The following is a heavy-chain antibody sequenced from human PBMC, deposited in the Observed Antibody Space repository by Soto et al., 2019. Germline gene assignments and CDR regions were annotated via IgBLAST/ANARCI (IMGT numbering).Heavy chain of an antibody. V-gene: IGHV4-59*01. CDR3: ARSDGYFDY. CDR1: GGSISSYY. Sequence: SETLSLTCTVSGGSISSYYWSWIRQPPGKGLEWIGYIYYSGSTNYNPSLKSRFTISVDTSKNQFSLKLSSVTAADTAVYYCARSDGYFDYWGQGTLVTVSS. J-gene: IGHJ4*02. CDR2: IYYSGST.